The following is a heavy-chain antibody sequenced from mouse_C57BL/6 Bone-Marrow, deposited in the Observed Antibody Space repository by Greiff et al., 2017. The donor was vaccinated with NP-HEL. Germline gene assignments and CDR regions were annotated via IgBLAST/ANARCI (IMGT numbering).Heavy chain of an antibody. V-gene: IGHV1-59*01. CDR3: ARDDGYYDWYFDV. D-gene: IGHD2-3*01. Sequence: QVQLQQPGAELVRPGTSVKLSCKASSYTFTSYWMHWVKQRPGQGLEWIGVIDPSDSYTNYNQKFKGKATLTVDTSSSTAYMQLSSLTSEDSAVYYCARDDGYYDWYFDVWGTGTTVTVSS. CDR2: IDPSDSYT. J-gene: IGHJ1*03. CDR1: SYTFTSYW.